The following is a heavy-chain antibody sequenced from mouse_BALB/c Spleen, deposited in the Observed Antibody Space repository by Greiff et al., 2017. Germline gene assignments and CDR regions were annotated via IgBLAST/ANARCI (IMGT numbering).Heavy chain of an antibody. CDR1: GDSITSGY. V-gene: IGHV3-8*02. CDR2: ISYSGST. J-gene: IGHJ1*01. CDR3: ARWDYYGNYGWYFDV. Sequence: EVKLMESGPSLVKPSQTLSLTCSVTGDSITSGYWNWIRKFPGNKLEYMGYISYSGSTYYNPSLKSRISITRDTSKNQYYLQLNSVTTEDTATYYCARWDYYGNYGWYFDVWGAGTTVTVSS. D-gene: IGHD2-1*01.